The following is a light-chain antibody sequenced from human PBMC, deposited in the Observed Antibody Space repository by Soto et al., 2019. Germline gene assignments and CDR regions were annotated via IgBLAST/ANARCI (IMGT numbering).Light chain of an antibody. CDR3: QQYNNWPYT. CDR1: QSIGNK. V-gene: IGKV3-15*01. J-gene: IGKJ2*01. CDR2: GAS. Sequence: EIMMTQSPATLSVSPGERATLSCWSSQSIGNKLAWYQQERGQAPRLLFYGASTRTTGVPARFSGSGSGTGITLTISSLQSEDFAIYYCQQYNNWPYTFGQGTKLEIK.